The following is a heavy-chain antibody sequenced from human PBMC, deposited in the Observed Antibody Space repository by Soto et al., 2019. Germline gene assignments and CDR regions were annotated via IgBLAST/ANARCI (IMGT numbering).Heavy chain of an antibody. D-gene: IGHD6-19*01. J-gene: IGHJ5*02. CDR1: GGSISSYY. V-gene: IGHV4-4*07. Sequence: QVQLQESGPGLVKPSETLSLTCTVSGGSISSYYWSWIRQPAGKGLEWIGRIYTSGSTNYNPSLTSRVTMSVDTSKNQFSLKLSSVTAADTAVYYCARVTRHGYSSGWYFSVSGRHWGWFDPWGQGTLVTVSS. CDR2: IYTSGST. CDR3: ARVTRHGYSSGWYFSVSGRHWGWFDP.